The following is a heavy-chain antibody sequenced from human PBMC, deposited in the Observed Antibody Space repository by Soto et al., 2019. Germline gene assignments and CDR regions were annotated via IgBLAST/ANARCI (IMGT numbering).Heavy chain of an antibody. Sequence: VQLVESGGGLVQPGGSLRLSCAASGFTFSSYWMSWVRQAPGKGLEWVANIKQDGSEKYYVDSVKGRFTISRDNAKNSLYLQMNSLRAEDTAVYYCAREPDSSGWYSYGDYWGQGTLVTVSS. J-gene: IGHJ4*02. CDR2: IKQDGSEK. D-gene: IGHD6-19*01. CDR3: AREPDSSGWYSYGDY. CDR1: GFTFSSYW. V-gene: IGHV3-7*01.